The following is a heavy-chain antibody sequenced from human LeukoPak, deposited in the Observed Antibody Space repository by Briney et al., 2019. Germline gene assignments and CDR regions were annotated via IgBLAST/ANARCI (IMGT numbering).Heavy chain of an antibody. J-gene: IGHJ4*02. CDR1: GGSISSSSYY. D-gene: IGHD1-26*01. V-gene: IGHV4-39*01. Sequence: SETLSLTCTVAGGSISSSSYYWGWVRQPPGKGLEWTGTIYYSGSTFYNPSLRSRVTVSVEPSKNRFSLKLSSVTAADTAVYYCVSQTPLYTGSFYFDYWGQGTLVTVSS. CDR2: IYYSGST. CDR3: VSQTPLYTGSFYFDY.